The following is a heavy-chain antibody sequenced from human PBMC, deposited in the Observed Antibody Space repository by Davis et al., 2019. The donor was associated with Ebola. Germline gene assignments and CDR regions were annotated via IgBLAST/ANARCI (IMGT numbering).Heavy chain of an antibody. D-gene: IGHD4-17*01. J-gene: IGHJ4*02. CDR3: TRGRATVTPLGDY. CDR2: LRSKAYGGTT. Sequence: PGGSLRLSCTASGFTVGDYAMSWLRGAPGTWLECVGFLRSKAYGGTTEYAASVKGRFTISRDDSKSIAYLQMNSLKTEDTAVYYCTRGRATVTPLGDYCGQGTLVTVSS. CDR1: GFTVGDYA. V-gene: IGHV3-49*03.